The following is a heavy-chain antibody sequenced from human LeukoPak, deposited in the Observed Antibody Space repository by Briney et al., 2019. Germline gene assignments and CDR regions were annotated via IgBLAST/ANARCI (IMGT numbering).Heavy chain of an antibody. D-gene: IGHD3-3*01. CDR3: ARPIGFWSVYGFWYFDL. J-gene: IGHJ2*01. CDR2: ISTTSSRI. CDR1: GFTFNSYS. V-gene: IGHV3-21*01. Sequence: GGSLRLSCAASGFTFNSYSMNWVRQAPGKGLEWVSSISTTSSRIYYADSVKGRFTISRDNAKNSLSLQMNSLRVEDTAVYYCARPIGFWSVYGFWYFDLWGRGTLVTVSS.